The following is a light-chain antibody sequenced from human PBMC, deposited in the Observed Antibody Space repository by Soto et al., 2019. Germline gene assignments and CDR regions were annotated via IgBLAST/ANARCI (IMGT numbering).Light chain of an antibody. CDR2: EVS. V-gene: IGLV2-14*01. CDR3: GSYTRSSAYV. Sequence: QSALTQPASVSGSPGQSITFSCTGTSSDVGGYNYVSWYQQHPGKAPKLMISEVSNRPSGVSNRFSGSKSGNTASLTISGLQAEDEADYYCGSYTRSSAYVFGTGTKLTVL. J-gene: IGLJ1*01. CDR1: SSDVGGYNY.